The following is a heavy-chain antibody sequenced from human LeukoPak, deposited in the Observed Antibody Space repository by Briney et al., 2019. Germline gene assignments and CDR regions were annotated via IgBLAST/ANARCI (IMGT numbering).Heavy chain of an antibody. V-gene: IGHV3-30*18. D-gene: IGHD1-14*01. J-gene: IGHJ6*02. Sequence: GGSLRLSCAVSGFTFSNYAMSWVRQAPGKGLEWVAVISYDGSNKYCADSVKGRFTISRDNSKNTLYLQMNSLRAEDTAVYYCAKGPEGMDVWGQGTTVTVSS. CDR3: AKGPEGMDV. CDR1: GFTFSNYA. CDR2: ISYDGSNK.